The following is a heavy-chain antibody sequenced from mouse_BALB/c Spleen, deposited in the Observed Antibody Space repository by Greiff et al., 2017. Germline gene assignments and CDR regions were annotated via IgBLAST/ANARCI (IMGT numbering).Heavy chain of an antibody. CDR2: IDPYNGGT. CDR1: GYSFTGYN. CDR3: ARSRDGYPYFDY. Sequence: VQLQQSGPELGKPGASVKISCKASGYSFTGYNMYWVKQSHRKSLEWIGYIDPYNGGTSYNQKSKGKATLTVDKSSSTAYMHLNSLTSEDSAIYYCARSRDGYPYFDYWGQGTTLTVSS. J-gene: IGHJ2*01. D-gene: IGHD2-3*01. V-gene: IGHV1S135*01.